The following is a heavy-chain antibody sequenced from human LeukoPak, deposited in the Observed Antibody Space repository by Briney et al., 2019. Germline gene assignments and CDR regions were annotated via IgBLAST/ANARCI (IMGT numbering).Heavy chain of an antibody. Sequence: GGSLRLSCAASGFTFSSSAMSWVRQAPGKGLEWVSGISGSGGSTYYADSVKGRLTISRDNSKNTLYLQMNSLRAEDTAVYYCAKAGSIRFDYWGQGTLVTVSS. CDR2: ISGSGGST. J-gene: IGHJ4*02. CDR1: GFTFSSSA. CDR3: AKAGSIRFDY. D-gene: IGHD1-26*01. V-gene: IGHV3-23*01.